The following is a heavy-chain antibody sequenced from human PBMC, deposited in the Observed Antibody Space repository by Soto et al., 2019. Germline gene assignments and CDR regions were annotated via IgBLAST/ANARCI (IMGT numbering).Heavy chain of an antibody. CDR1: GGSFSGYY. V-gene: IGHV4-34*01. J-gene: IGHJ6*02. CDR2: INHSGST. CDR3: ARPRDGHKGKNYYGMDV. Sequence: SETLSLTCAVYGGSFSGYYWSWIRQPPGKGLEWIGEINHSGSTNYNPSLKSRVTISVDTSKNQFSLKLSSVTAADTAVYYCARPRDGHKGKNYYGMDVWGQGTTVTVSS.